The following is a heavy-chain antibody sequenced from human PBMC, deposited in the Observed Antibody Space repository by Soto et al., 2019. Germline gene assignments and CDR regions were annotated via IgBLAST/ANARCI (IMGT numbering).Heavy chain of an antibody. CDR2: ISGSGGST. CDR1: GFTFSSYA. V-gene: IGHV3-23*01. D-gene: IGHD2-2*01. Sequence: GGSLRLSCAASGFTFSSYAMSWVRQAPGKGLEWVSAISGSGGSTYYADSVKGRFTISRDNSKNTLYLQMNSLRAEDTAVYYCAKDRSSTRYYYYYYMDVWGKGTTVTVSS. CDR3: AKDRSSTRYYYYYYMDV. J-gene: IGHJ6*03.